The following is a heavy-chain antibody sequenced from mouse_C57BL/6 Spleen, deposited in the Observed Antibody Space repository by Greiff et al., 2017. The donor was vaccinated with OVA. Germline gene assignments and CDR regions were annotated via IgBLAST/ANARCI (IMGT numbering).Heavy chain of an antibody. Sequence: DVKLQESGPGLVKPSQSLSLTCSVTGYSITSGYYWNWIRQFPGNKLEWMGYISYDGSNNYNPSLKNRISITRDTSKNQFFLKLNSVTTEDTATYYCAREGSFGFAYWGQGTLVTVSA. J-gene: IGHJ3*01. CDR1: GYSITSGYY. V-gene: IGHV3-6*01. CDR2: ISYDGSN. CDR3: AREGSFGFAY.